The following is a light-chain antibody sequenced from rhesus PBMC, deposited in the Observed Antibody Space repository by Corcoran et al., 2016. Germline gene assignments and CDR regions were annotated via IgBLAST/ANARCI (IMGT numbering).Light chain of an antibody. CDR1: QSVRSY. J-gene: IGKJ1*01. CDR2: GAS. V-gene: IGKV3-31*02. Sequence: EIVMTQSPATLALSPGETATISCRTRQSVRSYLAWYQQKPGQVPRLLIYGASSRATGIPDSFSGSGSVPDFTLTISSLEPEDFAVYYCQETSNLWTFGQGTKVEIK. CDR3: QETSNLWT.